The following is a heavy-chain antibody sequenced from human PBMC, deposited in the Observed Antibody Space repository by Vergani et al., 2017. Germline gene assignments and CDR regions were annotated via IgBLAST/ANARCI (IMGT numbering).Heavy chain of an antibody. Sequence: EVQLVESGGGLVQPGGSLKLSCAASGFTFSGSAMHWVRQASGKGLEWVGRIRSKANSYATAYAASVKGRFTISRDDSKNTAYLQMNSLKTEDTAVYYCTRFGGVVTPSLSPRDVWGKGP. CDR1: GFTFSGSA. CDR3: TRFGGVVTPSLSPRDV. J-gene: IGHJ6*03. CDR2: IRSKANSYAT. D-gene: IGHD4-23*01. V-gene: IGHV3-73*01.